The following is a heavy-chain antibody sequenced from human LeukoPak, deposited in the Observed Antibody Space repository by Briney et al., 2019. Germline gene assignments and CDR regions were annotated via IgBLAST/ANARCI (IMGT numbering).Heavy chain of an antibody. V-gene: IGHV3-74*01. J-gene: IGHJ4*02. CDR2: IKSDGSST. CDR1: GFTFSNYG. D-gene: IGHD2-21*01. CDR3: ARDRAYGFDY. Sequence: GGSLRLSCAASGFTFSNYGMNWVRQAPGKGLEWVSHIKSDGSSTSYADSVKGRFTISRDNAKNTLYLQMNSLRAEDTAVYYCARDRAYGFDYWGQGTLVTVSS.